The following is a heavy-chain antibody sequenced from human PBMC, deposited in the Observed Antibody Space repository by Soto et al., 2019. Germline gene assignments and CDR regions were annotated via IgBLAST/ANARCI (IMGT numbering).Heavy chain of an antibody. CDR1: GFSLTTSEVG. V-gene: IGHV2-5*02. CDR3: AHRGLRGDQQLVLSWFDP. J-gene: IGHJ5*02. D-gene: IGHD6-13*01. CDR2: IYGDDDK. Sequence: QITLKESGPTLVKPTQTLTLTCTFSGFSLTTSEVGVGWIRQPPGKALEWLALIYGDDDKRYRPSLKSRLTITKDXLKARXXLTMTNMDPVDTATYYCAHRGLRGDQQLVLSWFDPWGQGTLVTVSS.